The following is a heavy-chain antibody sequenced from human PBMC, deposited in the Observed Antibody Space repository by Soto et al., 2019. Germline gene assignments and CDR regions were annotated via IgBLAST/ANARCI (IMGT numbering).Heavy chain of an antibody. CDR1: GFTFSSYA. CDR2: ISGSGGST. J-gene: IGHJ4*02. V-gene: IGHV3-23*01. D-gene: IGHD3-16*02. Sequence: GGSLRLSCAASGFTFSSYAMSWVRQAPGKGLEWVSAISGSGGSTYYADSVKGRFTISRDNSKNTLYLQMNSLRAEDTAVYYCAKVTGRGGKVWGSYHWGQGTLVTVSS. CDR3: AKVTGRGGKVWGSYH.